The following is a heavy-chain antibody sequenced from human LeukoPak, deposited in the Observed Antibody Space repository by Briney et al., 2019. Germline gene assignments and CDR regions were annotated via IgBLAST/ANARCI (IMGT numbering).Heavy chain of an antibody. V-gene: IGHV3-7*01. J-gene: IGHJ4*02. Sequence: GGSLRLSCAASGFTFSNYWMSWVRQAPGKGLEWVANIKQDESEKYYVDSVKGRFTISRDNAKNSLYLQLNSLRAEDTAVYYCAREGITATADYWGQGTLVTVSS. D-gene: IGHD6-13*01. CDR2: IKQDESEK. CDR3: AREGITATADY. CDR1: GFTFSNYW.